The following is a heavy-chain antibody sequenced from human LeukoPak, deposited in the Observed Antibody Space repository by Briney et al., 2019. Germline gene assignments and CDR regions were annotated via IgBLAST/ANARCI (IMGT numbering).Heavy chain of an antibody. CDR1: GGSISSYY. CDR2: IYYSGST. CDR3: ARDLAAGYYDSSGYYYYYYYYMDV. Sequence: SETLSLTCTVSGGSISSYYWSWIRQPPGKGLEWIGYIYYSGSTNYNPSLKSRVTISVDTSKNQFSLKLSSVTAADPAVYYCARDLAAGYYDSSGYYYYYYYYMDVWGKGTTVTVSS. V-gene: IGHV4-59*01. J-gene: IGHJ6*03. D-gene: IGHD3-22*01.